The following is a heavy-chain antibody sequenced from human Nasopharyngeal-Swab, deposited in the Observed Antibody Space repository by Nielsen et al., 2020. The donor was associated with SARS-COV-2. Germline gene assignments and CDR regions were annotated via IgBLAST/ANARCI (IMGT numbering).Heavy chain of an antibody. V-gene: IGHV3-23*01. J-gene: IGHJ4*02. CDR1: GSSFRTYG. CDR3: VRDSSGWYLDSDY. Sequence: GGSLRLSCVASGSSFRTYGMSWVRQAPGKGLEWVAAIVGSGDNSGSGGSTYYADSVKGRFTISRDNAKNSLYLQMNSLRDEDTAVYYCVRDSSGWYLDSDYWGQGTQVTVSS. CDR2: IVGSGDNSGSGGST. D-gene: IGHD6-19*01.